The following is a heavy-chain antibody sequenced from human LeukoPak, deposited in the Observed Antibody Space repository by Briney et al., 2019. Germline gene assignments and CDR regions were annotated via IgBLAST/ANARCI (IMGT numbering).Heavy chain of an antibody. Sequence: PSETLSLTCTVSGGSISSSSYYWGWIRQPPGKGLEWIGSIYYSGSTYYNPSLKSRVTISVDTSKNQFSLKLSSVTAADTAVYYCARGYSGYEVAPGTTWFDPWGQGILVTVYS. V-gene: IGHV4-39*07. D-gene: IGHD5-12*01. CDR1: GGSISSSSYY. CDR3: ARGYSGYEVAPGTTWFDP. J-gene: IGHJ5*02. CDR2: IYYSGST.